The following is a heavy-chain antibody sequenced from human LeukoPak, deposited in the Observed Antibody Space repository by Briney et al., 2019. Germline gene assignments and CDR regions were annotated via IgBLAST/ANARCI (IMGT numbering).Heavy chain of an antibody. CDR1: GFTFSSYE. CDR2: ISSSGSTI. Sequence: GGSLRLSCAASGFTFSSYEMNWVRQAPGKGLEWVSYISSSGSTIYYADSVKGRFTISRDNAKNSLYLQMNSLRAEDTAVYYCARVFGIKGYFDYWGLGTLVTVSS. D-gene: IGHD1-14*01. J-gene: IGHJ4*02. CDR3: ARVFGIKGYFDY. V-gene: IGHV3-48*03.